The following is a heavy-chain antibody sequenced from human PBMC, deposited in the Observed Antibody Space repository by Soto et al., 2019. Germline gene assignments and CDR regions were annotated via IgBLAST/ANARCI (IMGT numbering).Heavy chain of an antibody. J-gene: IGHJ6*02. CDR2: MNPNSGNT. V-gene: IGHV1-8*01. Sequence: GASVKVSCKASGYTFTSYDINWVRQATGQGLEWMGWMNPNSGNTGYAQKFQGRVTMTRNTSISTAYMELSSLRSEDTAVYYCARVPLGAIFGVVIISYYYYGMDVWGQGTTVTVSS. D-gene: IGHD3-3*01. CDR1: GYTFTSYD. CDR3: ARVPLGAIFGVVIISYYYYGMDV.